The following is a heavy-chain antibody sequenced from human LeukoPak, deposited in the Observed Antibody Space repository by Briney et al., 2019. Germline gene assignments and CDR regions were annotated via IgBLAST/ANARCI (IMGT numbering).Heavy chain of an antibody. CDR1: GGTFSSYA. J-gene: IGHJ4*02. Sequence: SVKVSCKASGGTFSSYAISWVRQAPGQGLEWMGGIIPIFGTANYAQKFQGRVTITADESTSTAYMELNSLRSEDTAVYYCARGWVETSSWEEYFDYWGQGTLVTVSS. D-gene: IGHD6-13*01. CDR2: IIPIFGTA. V-gene: IGHV1-69*13. CDR3: ARGWVETSSWEEYFDY.